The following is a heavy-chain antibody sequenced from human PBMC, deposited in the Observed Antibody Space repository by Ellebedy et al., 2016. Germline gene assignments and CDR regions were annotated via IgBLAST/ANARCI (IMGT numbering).Heavy chain of an antibody. CDR3: ISITGDR. Sequence: GGSLRLXXAASGFTFSNAWMTWVRQAPGKGLEWVGHIKPKTDGGTADYAAPVKGRFTISRDDSINTVYLQMISLRIEDTALYYCISITGDRWGQGTLVTVSS. CDR1: GFTFSNAW. D-gene: IGHD1-20*01. V-gene: IGHV3-15*01. CDR2: IKPKTDGGTA. J-gene: IGHJ5*02.